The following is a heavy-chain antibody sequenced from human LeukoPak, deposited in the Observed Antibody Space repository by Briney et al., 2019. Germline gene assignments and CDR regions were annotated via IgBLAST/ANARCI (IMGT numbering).Heavy chain of an antibody. Sequence: PSGALSHTCTVSGGSISSYYWSWIRQPAGKGLEWIGRIYSSGSTNCNPSFKSRVTMSVDTSKNQFSLKLSSVTAADTAVYYCARAIPPMTWGASNWFDPWGQGTLVTVSS. V-gene: IGHV4-4*07. D-gene: IGHD3-16*01. CDR3: ARAIPPMTWGASNWFDP. CDR1: GGSISSYY. CDR2: IYSSGST. J-gene: IGHJ5*02.